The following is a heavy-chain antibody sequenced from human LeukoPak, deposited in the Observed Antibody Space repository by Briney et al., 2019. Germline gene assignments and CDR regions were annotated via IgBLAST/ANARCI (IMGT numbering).Heavy chain of an antibody. V-gene: IGHV3-21*01. Sequence: GGSLRLSCAASGFTFSSYSMTWVRQAPGKGLEWVSSIGSSSSYIYYADSVKGRFTISRDNAKNSLYLQMNSLRAEDTAVYYCARDGLPRYWGQGTLVTVSS. CDR2: IGSSSSYI. CDR3: ARDGLPRY. CDR1: GFTFSSYS. D-gene: IGHD5-18*01. J-gene: IGHJ4*02.